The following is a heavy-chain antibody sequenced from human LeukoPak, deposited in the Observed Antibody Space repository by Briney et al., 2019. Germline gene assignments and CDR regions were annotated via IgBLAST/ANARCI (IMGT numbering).Heavy chain of an antibody. CDR1: GFTFSNYA. D-gene: IGHD2-15*01. CDR3: ARGPYCGGGTCYTLGAFDI. CDR2: ISGSGGST. J-gene: IGHJ3*02. Sequence: PGGSLRLSCAASGFTFSNYAMTWVRQAPGKGLEWVSSISGSGGSTYYADSVKGRFTISRDNSRNTVYLQMNSLRAEDSAVYHCARGPYCGGGTCYTLGAFDIWGQGTLASVSS. V-gene: IGHV3-23*01.